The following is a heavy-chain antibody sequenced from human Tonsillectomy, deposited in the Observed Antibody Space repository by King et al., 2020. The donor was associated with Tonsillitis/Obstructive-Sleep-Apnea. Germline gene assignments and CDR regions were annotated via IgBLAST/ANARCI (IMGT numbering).Heavy chain of an antibody. CDR1: GGTFSSYA. J-gene: IGHJ6*02. D-gene: IGHD2-2*01. CDR3: LAYCRSTSCSIGYYYYYGMDV. V-gene: IGHV1-69*10. CDR2: IIPILGIA. Sequence: VQLVESGAEVKKPGSSVKVSCKASGGTFSSYAISWVRQAPGQGLEWMGGIIPILGIANYAQKFQGRVTITADKSTSTAYMELSSLRSEDTAVYYCLAYCRSTSCSIGYYYYYGMDVWGQGTTVTVSS.